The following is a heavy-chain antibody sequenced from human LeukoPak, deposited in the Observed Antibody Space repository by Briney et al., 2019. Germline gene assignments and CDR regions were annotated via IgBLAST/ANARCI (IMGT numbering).Heavy chain of an antibody. CDR3: ARDDHSGGRRFDT. J-gene: IGHJ5*02. V-gene: IGHV3-33*01. Sequence: PGRSLRLSCAASGFTFSSYGMHWVRQAPGKWLEWVAVIWYDGSNKYYTDSVKGRFTISRDNSKNSLYLQMDSLRAEDTAVYYCARDDHSGGRRFDTWGQGTLVTVSS. D-gene: IGHD6-19*01. CDR2: IWYDGSNK. CDR1: GFTFSSYG.